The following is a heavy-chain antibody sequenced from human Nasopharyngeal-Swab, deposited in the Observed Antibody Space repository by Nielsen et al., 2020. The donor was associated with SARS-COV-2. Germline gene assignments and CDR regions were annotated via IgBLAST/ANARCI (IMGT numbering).Heavy chain of an antibody. CDR3: ARGQDVLVVGGFSWFDP. J-gene: IGHJ5*02. Sequence: WIRQPPGKGLEWIGSIYSSGSTYYNPSLKSRVTMSVDKSKKQFSLKLNSVTAADTAVYYCARGQDVLVVGGFSWFDPWGQGTLVTVSS. D-gene: IGHD2-8*02. CDR2: IYSSGST. V-gene: IGHV4-39*07.